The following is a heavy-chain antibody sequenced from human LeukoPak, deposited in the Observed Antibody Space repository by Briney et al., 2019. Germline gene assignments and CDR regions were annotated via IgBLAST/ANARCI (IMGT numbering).Heavy chain of an antibody. J-gene: IGHJ4*02. CDR2: IYYSGST. CDR3: ARLVYGDHPLGY. Sequence: SETLSLTCTVSGGSISSSSYYWGWIRQPPGKGLEWFGSIYYSGSTYYNPSLKSRVTISVDTSKNQFSLKLSSVTAADTAVYYCARLVYGDHPLGYWGQGTLVTVSS. CDR1: GGSISSSSYY. D-gene: IGHD4-17*01. V-gene: IGHV4-39*01.